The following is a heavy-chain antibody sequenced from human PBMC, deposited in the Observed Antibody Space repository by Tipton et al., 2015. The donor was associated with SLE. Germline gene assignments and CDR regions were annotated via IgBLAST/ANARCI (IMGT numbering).Heavy chain of an antibody. CDR1: GGSLSSGSHF. D-gene: IGHD2-21*01. V-gene: IGHV4-61*02. J-gene: IGHJ4*02. CDR3: ARDGGFCGGDCYSD. Sequence: LRLSCTVSGGSLSSGSHFWTWIRQPAGKGPEWIGRVYTSGGTNYKPSLKSRVSISVDSSKNQFSLKLSAVTAADTAVYYCARDGGFCGGDCYSDWGQGILVIVSS. CDR2: VYTSGGT.